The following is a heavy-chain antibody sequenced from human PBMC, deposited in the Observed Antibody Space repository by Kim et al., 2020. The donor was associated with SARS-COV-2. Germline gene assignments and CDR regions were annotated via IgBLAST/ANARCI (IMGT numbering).Heavy chain of an antibody. CDR2: T. CDR3: ARPLYDYVWGTY. V-gene: IGHV3-74*01. D-gene: IGHD3-16*01. J-gene: IGHJ4*02. Sequence: TTNADSGKGRFSISRDNAKNTLYLQMTSLRAEDTAIYYCARPLYDYVWGTYWGQGTLVTVSS.